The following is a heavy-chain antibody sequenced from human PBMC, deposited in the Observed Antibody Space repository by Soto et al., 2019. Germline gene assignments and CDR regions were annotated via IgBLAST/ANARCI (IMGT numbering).Heavy chain of an antibody. D-gene: IGHD6-19*01. CDR3: AKDAARTDGWYYFDH. CDR2: MSNSGDLK. V-gene: IGHV3-23*01. J-gene: IGHJ4*02. CDR1: GFSFKTYA. Sequence: GWSLRLSCAASGFSFKTYAMGWVRQAPGKGLEWVSVMSNSGDLKYYADSVKGRFTISRDNSENMLYLQMSSLRAEDAAIYYCAKDAARTDGWYYFDHWGQGILVSVHS.